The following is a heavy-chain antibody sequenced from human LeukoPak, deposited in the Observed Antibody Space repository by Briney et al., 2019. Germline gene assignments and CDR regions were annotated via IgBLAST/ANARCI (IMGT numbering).Heavy chain of an antibody. D-gene: IGHD5-24*01. V-gene: IGHV1-24*01. CDR2: IDREDGEI. Sequence: ASPCVSSAVSGDTPTELSTQRGSPTPGERGGSGVGIDREDGEIIDAQKFQGRLTMAEDTSTDTAYMERSSLRSEDTAVYYCARGLHPRRRNDAFDIWGQGTMVTVSS. CDR3: ARGLHPRRRNDAFDI. J-gene: IGHJ3*02. CDR1: GDTPTELS.